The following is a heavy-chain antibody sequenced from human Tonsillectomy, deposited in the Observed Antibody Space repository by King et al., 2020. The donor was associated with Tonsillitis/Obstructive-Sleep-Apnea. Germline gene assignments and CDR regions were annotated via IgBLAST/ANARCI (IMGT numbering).Heavy chain of an antibody. CDR3: ARAPQTRSYMDV. D-gene: IGHD3-3*01. CDR2: INHSGST. J-gene: IGHJ6*03. Sequence: VQLQQWGAGLLKPSETLSLTCAVYGGSFSGYYWSWIRQPPGKGLEWIGEINHSGSTNYNPSLKSRVTISVDTSKNQFSLKLGSVPAADTAVYYCARAPQTRSYMDVWGKGTTVTVSS. V-gene: IGHV4-34*01. CDR1: GGSFSGYY.